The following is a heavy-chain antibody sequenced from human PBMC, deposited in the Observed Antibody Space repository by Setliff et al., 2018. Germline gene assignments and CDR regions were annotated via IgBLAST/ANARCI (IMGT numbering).Heavy chain of an antibody. Sequence: ASVKVSCKTSGYTFGDYIISWVRQAPGGGLEWVGWISGHNGNAYYAPSLQDRVTLTTDTSTSTAFMEMRSLRPDDTAVYYCRILVRFCTRVSCQRLSGGDFWGQGSLVTVSS. V-gene: IGHV1-18*04. D-gene: IGHD2-15*01. CDR3: RILVRFCTRVSCQRLSGGDF. J-gene: IGHJ4*02. CDR2: ISGHNGNA. CDR1: GYTFGDYI.